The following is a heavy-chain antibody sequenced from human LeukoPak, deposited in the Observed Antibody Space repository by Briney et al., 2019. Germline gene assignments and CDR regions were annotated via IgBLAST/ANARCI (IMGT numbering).Heavy chain of an antibody. J-gene: IGHJ4*02. CDR1: GFTFSNYG. CDR2: IRYDKSNK. V-gene: IGHV3-30*02. D-gene: IGHD3-10*01. Sequence: PGGSLRLSCAASGFTFSNYGMHWVRQAPGKGLEWVAFIRYDKSNKYYADSVKGRSTISRDNSKNTLYLQMNSLRAEDTAVYYCARDLRYYYGSGSSWGQGTLVTVSS. CDR3: ARDLRYYYGSGSS.